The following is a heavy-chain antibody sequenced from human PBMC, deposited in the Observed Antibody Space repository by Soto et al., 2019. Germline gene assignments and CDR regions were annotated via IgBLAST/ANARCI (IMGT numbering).Heavy chain of an antibody. V-gene: IGHV4-38-2*01. Sequence: PSETLSLTCAVSAYSISSGYYWGWIRQPPGKGLEWIGSIYHSGSTYYNPSLKSRVTISVDTSKNQFSLKLSSVTAADTAVYYCASYGFWGGVGVGGGYYFDYWGQGTLVTVSS. CDR3: ASYGFWGGVGVGGGYYFDY. CDR1: AYSISSGYY. CDR2: IYHSGST. J-gene: IGHJ4*02. D-gene: IGHD3-3*01.